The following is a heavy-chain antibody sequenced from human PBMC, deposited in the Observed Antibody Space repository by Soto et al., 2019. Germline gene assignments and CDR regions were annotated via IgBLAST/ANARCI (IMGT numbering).Heavy chain of an antibody. CDR3: ARRPICSSTSCYRGYYYGMDV. CDR2: IDPSDSYT. D-gene: IGHD2-2*02. J-gene: IGHJ6*02. CDR1: GYSFTSYW. Sequence: GESLKISCKGSGYSFTSYWISWVRQMPGKGLEWMGRIDPSDSYTNYSPSFQGHVTISADKSISTAYLQWSSLKASDTAMYYCARRPICSSTSCYRGYYYGMDVWGQGTTVTGSS. V-gene: IGHV5-10-1*01.